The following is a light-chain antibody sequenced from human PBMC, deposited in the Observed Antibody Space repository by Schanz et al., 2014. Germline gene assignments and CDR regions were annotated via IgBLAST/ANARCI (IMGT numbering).Light chain of an antibody. CDR3: AAWDDSLSGVV. CDR2: SNN. V-gene: IGLV1-44*01. J-gene: IGLJ2*01. CDR1: SSNIGTNS. Sequence: QSVLTQPPSASGTPGQRVSFSCSGSSSNIGTNSVVWYQQLPGTAPKLLIYSNNQRPSGVPDRFSGSKSGTSASLAISGLQSEDEADYYCAAWDDSLSGVVFGGGTKLTVL.